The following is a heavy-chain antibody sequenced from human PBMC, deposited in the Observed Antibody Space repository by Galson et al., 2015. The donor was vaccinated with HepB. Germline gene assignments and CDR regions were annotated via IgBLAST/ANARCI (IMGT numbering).Heavy chain of an antibody. CDR2: IYNSGKT. Sequence: TLSLTCTVSGDSINYYYWSWIRQPPGKGLEWIGYIYNSGKTNYHSSLKSRVSISVDTSLSQFSLTLRSVTAADTAVYYCARGYHYGSGSYYPYWYFDLWARGVLVTVSS. V-gene: IGHV4-59*01. CDR3: ARGYHYGSGSYYPYWYFDL. CDR1: GDSINYYY. J-gene: IGHJ2*01. D-gene: IGHD3-10*01.